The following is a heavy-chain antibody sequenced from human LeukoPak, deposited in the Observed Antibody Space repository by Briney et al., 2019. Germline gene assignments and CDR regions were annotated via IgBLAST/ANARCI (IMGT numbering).Heavy chain of an antibody. V-gene: IGHV1-2*02. CDR2: INPNSGGT. D-gene: IGHD6-13*01. CDR1: GYTFTGYY. CDR3: ASLFIAAAYDAFDI. Sequence: ASVKVSRKASGYTFTGYYMHWVRQAPGQGLEWMGWINPNSGGTNYAQKFQGRVTMTRDTSISTAYMELSRLRSDDTAVYYCASLFIAAAYDAFDIWGQGTMVTVSS. J-gene: IGHJ3*02.